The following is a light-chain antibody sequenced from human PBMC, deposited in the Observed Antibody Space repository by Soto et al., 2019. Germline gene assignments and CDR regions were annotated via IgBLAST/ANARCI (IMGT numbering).Light chain of an antibody. CDR1: SGHSSYA. CDR2: INSDGSH. CDR3: QTWGTGPWV. V-gene: IGLV4-69*01. Sequence: QSVLTQSPSASASLGASVRLTCTLSSGHSSYAIAWHQQQPEKGPRYLMKINSDGSHRKGDGIPDRFSGSSSGAERYRTISSLQSEDEADYYCQTWGTGPWVFGGGTKLTVL. J-gene: IGLJ3*02.